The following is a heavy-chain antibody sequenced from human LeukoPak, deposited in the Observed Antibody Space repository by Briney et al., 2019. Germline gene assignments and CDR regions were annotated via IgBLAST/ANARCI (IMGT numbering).Heavy chain of an antibody. D-gene: IGHD1-1*01. V-gene: IGHV3-7*01. CDR1: GFTFSSYA. J-gene: IGHJ4*02. CDR2: IKQDGSEK. CDR3: ARDSTGYFDY. Sequence: GGSLRLSCAASGFTFSSYAMSWVRQAPGKGLEWVANIKQDGSEKYYVDSVKGRFTISRDNAKNSLYLQMNSLRAEDTAVYYCARDSTGYFDYWGQGTLGTVSS.